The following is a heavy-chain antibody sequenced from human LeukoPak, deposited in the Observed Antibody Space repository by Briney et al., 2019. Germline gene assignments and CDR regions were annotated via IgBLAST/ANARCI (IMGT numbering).Heavy chain of an antibody. J-gene: IGHJ4*02. CDR1: GFSFRSYV. CDR2: LSGSGEST. V-gene: IGHV3-23*01. CDR3: VKVTYDYVWGSYES. Sequence: PGGSLRLSCVGSGFSFRSYVMSWVRQAPEKGLEWVSALSGSGESTYYADSVKGRFTISRDNSKNTMYLQMNGLRVEDTAVYYCVKVTYDYVWGSYESWGQGTLVTVSS. D-gene: IGHD3-16*01.